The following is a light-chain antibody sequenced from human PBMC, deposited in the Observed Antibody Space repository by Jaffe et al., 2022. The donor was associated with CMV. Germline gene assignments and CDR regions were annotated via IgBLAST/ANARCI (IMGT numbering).Light chain of an antibody. CDR2: NTD. Sequence: QTVVTQEPSVTVSPGGTVTLTCASSTGAVTIMYYSNWFQQKPGQAPRALIYNTDNKHSWTPPRFSGSLLGGKAALTLSGVQPEDEADYYCLLFYGGVWVFGGGTKLTVL. CDR3: LLFYGGVWV. CDR1: TGAVTIMYY. J-gene: IGLJ3*02. V-gene: IGLV7-43*01.